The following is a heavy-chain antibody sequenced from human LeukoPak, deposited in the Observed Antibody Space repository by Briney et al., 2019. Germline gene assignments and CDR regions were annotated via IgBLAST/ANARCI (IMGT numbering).Heavy chain of an antibody. V-gene: IGHV4-61*02. Sequence: SQTLSLTCTVSGGSISSGSYYWSWIRQPAGKGLEWIGRIYTSGSTNYNPSLKSRVTISVDTSKNQFSLKLSSVTAADTAVYYCARERWFGDGDAFDIWGQGTMVTVSS. CDR2: IYTSGST. CDR1: GGSISSGSYY. J-gene: IGHJ3*02. CDR3: ARERWFGDGDAFDI. D-gene: IGHD3-10*01.